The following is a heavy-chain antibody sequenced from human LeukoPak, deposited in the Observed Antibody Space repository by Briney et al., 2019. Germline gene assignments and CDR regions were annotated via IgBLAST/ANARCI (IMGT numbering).Heavy chain of an antibody. CDR1: GFTLSSYW. D-gene: IGHD4-17*01. V-gene: IGHV3-7*01. CDR3: ARARFETTVTALIRKKNYYYYYMDV. J-gene: IGHJ6*03. Sequence: GGSLRLSCAASGFTLSSYWMSWVRQAPGKGLEWVANIKEDGGEKYYVDSVKGRFTISRDNARNSLYLQMNSLKVEDTAVYYCARARFETTVTALIRKKNYYYYYMDVWGKGTTVTVSS. CDR2: IKEDGGEK.